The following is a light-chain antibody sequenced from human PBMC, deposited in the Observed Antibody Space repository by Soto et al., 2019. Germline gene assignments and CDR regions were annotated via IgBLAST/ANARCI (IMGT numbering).Light chain of an antibody. CDR2: KAS. CDR3: QQYNTYRT. Sequence: DIQMTQSPSTLSASVGDRVTITCRASQSISTWLAWYQQKPGKAPKLLIYKASSLESGVPSRFSGRGSGTEFTLTISSLQPDDFATYYCQQYNTYRTFGQGTKV. J-gene: IGKJ1*01. V-gene: IGKV1-5*03. CDR1: QSISTW.